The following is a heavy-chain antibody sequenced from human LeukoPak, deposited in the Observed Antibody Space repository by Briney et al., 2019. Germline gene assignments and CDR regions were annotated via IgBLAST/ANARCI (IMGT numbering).Heavy chain of an antibody. D-gene: IGHD3-10*01. CDR1: GFTFSSYS. CDR3: ARDEVLWFGELPPYYYGMDV. CDR2: ISSSSSYI. J-gene: IGHJ6*04. Sequence: GGSLRLSCAASGFTFSSYSTNWVRQAPGKGLEWVSSISSSSSYIYYADSVKGRFTISRDNAKNSLYLQMNSLRAEDTAVYYCARDEVLWFGELPPYYYGMDVWGKGTTVTVSS. V-gene: IGHV3-21*01.